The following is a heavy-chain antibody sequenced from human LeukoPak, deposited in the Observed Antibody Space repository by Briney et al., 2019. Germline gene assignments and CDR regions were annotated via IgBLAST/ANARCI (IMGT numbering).Heavy chain of an antibody. CDR3: TRDTEDIVVLVAGDY. CDR2: IRSKAYGGTT. J-gene: IGHJ4*02. CDR1: GFTFGDYA. D-gene: IGHD2-15*01. Sequence: GGSLRLSCTVSGFTFGDYAMSWFRQAPGKGLEWVGFIRSKAYGGTTEYAASVKGRFTISRDDSKSIAYLQVNSLKTEDTAVYYCTRDTEDIVVLVAGDYWGQGTLVTVSS. V-gene: IGHV3-49*03.